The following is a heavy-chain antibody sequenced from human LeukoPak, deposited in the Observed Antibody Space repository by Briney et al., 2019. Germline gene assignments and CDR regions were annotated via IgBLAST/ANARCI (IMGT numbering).Heavy chain of an antibody. CDR2: ISYDGSNK. Sequence: HAGRSLRLSCAASGFTFSSYAMHWVRQAPGKGLEWVAVISYDGSNKYYADSVKGRFTISRDNSKNTLYLQMNNLRAEDTAVYYCASLPWLVRWIYYWGQGTLVTVSS. CDR3: ASLPWLVRWIYY. J-gene: IGHJ4*02. D-gene: IGHD6-19*01. CDR1: GFTFSSYA. V-gene: IGHV3-30-3*01.